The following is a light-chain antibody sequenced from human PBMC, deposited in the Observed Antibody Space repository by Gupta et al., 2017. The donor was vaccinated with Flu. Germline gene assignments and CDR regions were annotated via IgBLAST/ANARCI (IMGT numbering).Light chain of an antibody. Sequence: SGSNMGNNYVSWYQQHPGTAPILVIYKNNQRPSVIPDRFSGSTSGTSATLSITGLQTGDEADYHCGAGDSTFNLYVFGGGTKVTVL. V-gene: IGLV1-51*02. CDR3: GAGDSTFNLYV. CDR2: KNN. J-gene: IGLJ3*02. CDR1: GSNMGNNY.